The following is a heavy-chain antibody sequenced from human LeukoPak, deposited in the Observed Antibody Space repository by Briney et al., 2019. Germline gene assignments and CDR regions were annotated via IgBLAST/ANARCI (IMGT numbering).Heavy chain of an antibody. CDR3: ARDQAYCGGDCYFDF. V-gene: IGHV4-38-2*02. D-gene: IGHD2-21*02. CDR2: IYHSGST. CDR1: DYSISSAYY. Sequence: PSETLSPTCAVSDYSISSAYYWGWIRQPPGKGLEWIGSIYHSGSTDYNPSLKSQVTISVDTSKNQFSLKLRSVTAADTAVYYCARDQAYCGGDCYFDFWGQGTLVTVSS. J-gene: IGHJ4*02.